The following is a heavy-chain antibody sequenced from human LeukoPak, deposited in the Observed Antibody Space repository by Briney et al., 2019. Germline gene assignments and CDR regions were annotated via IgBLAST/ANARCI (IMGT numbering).Heavy chain of an antibody. CDR2: IYYSGIT. V-gene: IGHV4-39*01. CDR1: GGSISNGNYY. J-gene: IGHJ4*02. D-gene: IGHD3-9*01. Sequence: SETLSLTCIVSGGSISNGNYYWVWIRQPPGKGLEWIASIYYSGITYYNPSLKSRITISVDTAKNQFSLKLSSVTAADTAVYYCASARNYDVLTGYFLDYWGQGALVTVSS. CDR3: ASARNYDVLTGYFLDY.